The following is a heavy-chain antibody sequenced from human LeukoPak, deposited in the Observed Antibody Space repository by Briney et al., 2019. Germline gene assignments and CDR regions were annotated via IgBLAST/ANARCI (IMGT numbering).Heavy chain of an antibody. J-gene: IGHJ4*02. CDR2: IKEDGSRN. CDR3: ARQLSGWYDADPY. V-gene: IGHV3-7*05. Sequence: GGSLRPSCAASGFTFSRYWMSWVRQAPGKGLEWVANIKEDGSRNHYVDSVKGRFTISRDNAKNSLYLQMNSLRAEDTAVYYCARQLSGWYDADPYWGQGTLVTVSS. CDR1: GFTFSRYW. D-gene: IGHD6-19*01.